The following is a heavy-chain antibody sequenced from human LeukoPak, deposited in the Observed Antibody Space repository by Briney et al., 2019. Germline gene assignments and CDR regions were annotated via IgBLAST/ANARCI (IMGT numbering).Heavy chain of an antibody. CDR1: GYTFTGYY. J-gene: IGHJ4*02. CDR3: ATLLSNAAFDY. D-gene: IGHD6-25*01. V-gene: IGHV1-2*02. CDR2: INPNSGGT. Sequence: ASVKGSCKASGYTFTGYYMHWARQAPGQGLEWMGWINPNSGGTNYAQKFQGRVTMTRDTSISTAYMELSRLRSDDTAVYYCATLLSNAAFDYWGQGTLVTVSS.